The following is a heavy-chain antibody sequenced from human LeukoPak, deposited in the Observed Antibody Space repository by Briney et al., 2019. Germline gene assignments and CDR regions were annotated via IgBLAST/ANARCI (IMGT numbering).Heavy chain of an antibody. CDR1: GGSTSSYY. CDR3: AAHCSGGSCYSEVPD. V-gene: IGHV4-4*07. Sequence: SETLSLTCTVSGGSTSSYYWSWIRQPTGKGLEWIGRIYTSGSTNYNSSLKGRVTMSVDTSKNQFSLKLSSVTAADTAVYYCAAHCSGGSCYSEVPDWGQGTLVTVSS. CDR2: IYTSGST. D-gene: IGHD2-15*01. J-gene: IGHJ4*02.